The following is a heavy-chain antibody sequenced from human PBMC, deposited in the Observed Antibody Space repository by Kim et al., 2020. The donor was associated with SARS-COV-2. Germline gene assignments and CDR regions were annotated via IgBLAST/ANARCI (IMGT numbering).Heavy chain of an antibody. V-gene: IGHV4-34*01. Sequence: SETLSLTCAVYGGSFSGYYWSWIRQPPGKGLEWIGEINHSGSTNYNPSLKSRVTISVDTSKNQFSLKLSSVTAADTAVYYCARRGHRYWYFDLWGRGTLVTVSS. J-gene: IGHJ2*01. CDR2: INHSGST. CDR3: ARRGHRYWYFDL. D-gene: IGHD3-10*01. CDR1: GGSFSGYY.